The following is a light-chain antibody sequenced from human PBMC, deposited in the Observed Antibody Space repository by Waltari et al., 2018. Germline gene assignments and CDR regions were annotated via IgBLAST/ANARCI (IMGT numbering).Light chain of an antibody. V-gene: IGKV1-33*01. J-gene: IGKJ4*01. CDR3: QQYARAPRS. CDR2: DVS. Sequence: DIQMTQSPSSLSASVGDRVSITCQASQDITKSLNWFQQKPGEAPKVLIYDVSSLRTGVPARFSGSGSGTQFTFAITSLQPEDIGTYFCQQYARAPRSFGGGTKVEIK. CDR1: QDITKS.